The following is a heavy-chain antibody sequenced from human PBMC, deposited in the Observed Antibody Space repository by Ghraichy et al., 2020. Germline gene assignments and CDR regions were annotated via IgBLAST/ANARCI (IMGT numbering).Heavy chain of an antibody. CDR1: GFTFSSYA. J-gene: IGHJ4*02. CDR2: ISGSGGST. CDR3: AKGMKPYQKVLRFLEWLLWDY. Sequence: GGSLRLSCAASGFTFSSYAMSWVRQAPGKGLEWVSAISGSGGSTYYADSVKGRFTISRDNSKNTLYLQMNSLRAEDTAVYYCAKGMKPYQKVLRFLEWLLWDYWGQGTLVTVSS. V-gene: IGHV3-23*01. D-gene: IGHD3-3*01.